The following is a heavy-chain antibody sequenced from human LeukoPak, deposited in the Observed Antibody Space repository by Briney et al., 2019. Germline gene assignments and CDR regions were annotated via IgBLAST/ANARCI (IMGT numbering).Heavy chain of an antibody. CDR2: INHSGST. CDR1: GGSISSTIYY. D-gene: IGHD6-19*01. CDR3: ARSITRRVAGIPVFGNRILYFDY. Sequence: SETLSLTCTVSGGSISSTIYYWGWIRQPPGKGLEWIGEINHSGSTNYNPSLKSRVTISVDTSKNQFSLKLSSVTAADTAVYYCARSITRRVAGIPVFGNRILYFDYWGQGTLVTVSS. V-gene: IGHV4-39*07. J-gene: IGHJ4*02.